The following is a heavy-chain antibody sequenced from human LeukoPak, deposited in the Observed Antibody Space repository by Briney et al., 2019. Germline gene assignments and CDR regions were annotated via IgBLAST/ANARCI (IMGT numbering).Heavy chain of an antibody. D-gene: IGHD5-24*01. CDR2: IYHSGST. CDR3: ARSEMATILVDY. J-gene: IGHJ4*02. CDR1: GYSISSGYY. V-gene: IGHV4-38-2*01. Sequence: SSETLSPTCAVSGYSISSGYYWGWIRQPPGKGLEWIGSIYHSGSTYYNPSLKSRVTISVDTSKNQFSLKLSSVTAADTAVYYCARSEMATILVDYWGQGTPVTVSS.